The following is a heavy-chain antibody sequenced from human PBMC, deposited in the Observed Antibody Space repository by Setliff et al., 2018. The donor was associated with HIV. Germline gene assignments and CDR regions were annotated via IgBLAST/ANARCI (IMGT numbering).Heavy chain of an antibody. CDR2: IHTSGST. D-gene: IGHD6-13*01. V-gene: IGHV4-61*09. Sequence: SETLSLTCTVFGGSINSDSYYWTWIRQPAGKGLEWIGHIHTSGSTNYNPSLKSRVTISIDTSKNQFSLRLRSATATDTALYYCARVSSSYYFLGAFDSWGQGTLVTVSS. CDR3: ARVSSSYYFLGAFDS. CDR1: GGSINSDSYY. J-gene: IGHJ4*02.